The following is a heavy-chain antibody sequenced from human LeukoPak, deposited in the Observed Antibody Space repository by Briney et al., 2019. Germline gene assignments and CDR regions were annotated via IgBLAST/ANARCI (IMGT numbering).Heavy chain of an antibody. Sequence: GGSLRLSCSASGFTFSAYAMHWVRQAPGKGLEYVSAISPDGSNTYYVDFVKGRFSISRDNSKNTLYLQMSSLRPEDTADYYCVPKGTEGYWGQGTLVTVSS. CDR3: VPKGTEGY. J-gene: IGHJ4*02. V-gene: IGHV3-64D*06. CDR1: GFTFSAYA. CDR2: ISPDGSNT.